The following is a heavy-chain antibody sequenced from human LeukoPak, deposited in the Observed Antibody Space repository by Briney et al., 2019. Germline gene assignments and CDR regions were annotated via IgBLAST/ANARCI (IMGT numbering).Heavy chain of an antibody. D-gene: IGHD3-3*01. CDR3: ARGRYDFWSGSVGMDV. CDR2: IIPIFGTA. Sequence: ASVMVSCKASGGTSSRYAISTVRQAAGQGLEWMGGIIPIFGTANYAQKFQGRVTITADESTSTAYMELSSLRSEDTAVYYCARGRYDFWSGSVGMDVWGQGTTVTVSS. CDR1: GGTSSRYA. J-gene: IGHJ6*02. V-gene: IGHV1-69*13.